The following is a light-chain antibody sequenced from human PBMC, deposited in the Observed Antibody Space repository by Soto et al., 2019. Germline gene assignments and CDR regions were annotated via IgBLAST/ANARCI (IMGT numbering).Light chain of an antibody. CDR1: QGINHY. Sequence: DLQMTQSPSAMSASVRDRVTITFLPSQGINHYLAWLQQKPGKVPKRLIYAVSTLQTGVPSRFSGSGSGTEFTLTISSLQPEDFATYHCQQLTSYPRSTFGQGTRLEIK. CDR3: QQLTSYPRST. V-gene: IGKV1-17*03. CDR2: AVS. J-gene: IGKJ5*01.